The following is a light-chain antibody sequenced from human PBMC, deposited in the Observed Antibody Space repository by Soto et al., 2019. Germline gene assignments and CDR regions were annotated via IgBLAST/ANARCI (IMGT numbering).Light chain of an antibody. V-gene: IGKV3-11*01. J-gene: IGKJ3*01. CDR2: DVS. CDR3: QQRSNWPLVT. CDR1: QSVSSY. Sequence: EIVLTQSPATLSLSPGERATLSCRASQSVSSYLAWYQQKPGQAPRLLIYDVSNRATVIPARFSGSGSGTDFTLTISSLEPEDFAVYYCQQRSNWPLVTFGPGTKVDIK.